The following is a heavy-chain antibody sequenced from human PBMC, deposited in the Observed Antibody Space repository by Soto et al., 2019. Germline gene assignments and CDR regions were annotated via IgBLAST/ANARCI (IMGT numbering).Heavy chain of an antibody. Sequence: QLQLQESGSGLVKPSQTLSLTCAVSGGSISSGGYSWSWIRQPPGQRLEWIGYIYHSGSTYYNPSLKSRVTISVDRSKNPFSRKVSSVTAADTAVYYCARAGGLGAVAVDYWGQGTLVTVSS. V-gene: IGHV4-30-2*01. D-gene: IGHD6-19*01. CDR3: ARAGGLGAVAVDY. CDR2: IYHSGST. J-gene: IGHJ4*02. CDR1: GGSISSGGYS.